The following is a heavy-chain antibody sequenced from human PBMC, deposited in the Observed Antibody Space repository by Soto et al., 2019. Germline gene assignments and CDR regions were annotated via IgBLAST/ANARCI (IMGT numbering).Heavy chain of an antibody. CDR2: ISSSSSYI. CDR1: GFTFSSYS. CDR3: ARGAIRGYSGYEDFDY. V-gene: IGHV3-21*01. Sequence: EVQLVESGGGLVKPGGSLRLSCAASGFTFSSYSMNWVRQAPGKGLEWVSSISSSSSYIYYADSVKGRFTISRDNTKNSLYLQMSSLRAEDTAVYYCARGAIRGYSGYEDFDYWGQGTLVTVSS. J-gene: IGHJ4*02. D-gene: IGHD5-12*01.